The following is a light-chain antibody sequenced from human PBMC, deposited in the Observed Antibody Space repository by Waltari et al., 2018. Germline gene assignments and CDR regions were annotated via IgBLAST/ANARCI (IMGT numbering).Light chain of an antibody. CDR1: QSVSSY. Sequence: EIVLPQSPATLSLSPGERATLSCRASQSVSSYLAWYQQKPGQAPRLLIYDASNRATGIPARFSGSGSGTDFTLTISSLEPEDFAVYYCQQRSNWRMYTFGQGTKLEIK. CDR3: QQRSNWRMYT. J-gene: IGKJ2*01. CDR2: DAS. V-gene: IGKV3-11*01.